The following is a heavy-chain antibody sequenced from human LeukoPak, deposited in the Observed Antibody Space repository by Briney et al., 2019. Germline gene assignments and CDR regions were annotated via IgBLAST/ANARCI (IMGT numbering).Heavy chain of an antibody. CDR1: GFTFSNAW. J-gene: IGHJ4*02. V-gene: IGHV3-15*01. CDR3: TTDPLYYGSGGSSDY. Sequence: PGGSLRLSCAASGFTFSNAWMSWVRQAPGKGLEWVGRIKSKTDGGTTDYAAPVKGRFTISRDDSKNTLYLQMNSLKTEDTAVYYCTTDPLYYGSGGSSDYWGQGTLVTVSS. CDR2: IKSKTDGGTT. D-gene: IGHD3-10*01.